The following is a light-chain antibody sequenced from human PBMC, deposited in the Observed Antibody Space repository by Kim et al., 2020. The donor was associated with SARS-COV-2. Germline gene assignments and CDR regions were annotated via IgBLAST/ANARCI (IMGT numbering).Light chain of an antibody. Sequence: EIVLTQSPGTLSSSPGKRATLSCRASQSISSSHLAWYQQKPGQAPRLLVYGASNRATGIPGRFSGSGSGTDFTLIISRLEPEDFAVYYCQYYGSSPPVTFGPGTKVDIK. CDR3: QYYGSSPPVT. CDR1: QSISSSH. V-gene: IGKV3-20*01. J-gene: IGKJ3*01. CDR2: GAS.